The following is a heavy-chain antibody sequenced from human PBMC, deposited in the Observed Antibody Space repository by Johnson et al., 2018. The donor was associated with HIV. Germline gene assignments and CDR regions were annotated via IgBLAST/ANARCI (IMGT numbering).Heavy chain of an antibody. CDR3: AAYYDFWSGSYTSGFDI. CDR2: ISYDGSNQ. J-gene: IGHJ3*02. Sequence: VQLVESGGGVVQPGRSLRLSCAASGFTFNNYAMHWVRQAPGKGLEWVAVISYDGSNQYYADSVKGRFPISRDNSKNTVFLQMNSLRPEDTARYYCAAYYDFWSGSYTSGFDIWGQGTMVTVSS. D-gene: IGHD3-3*01. CDR1: GFTFNNYA. V-gene: IGHV3-30*04.